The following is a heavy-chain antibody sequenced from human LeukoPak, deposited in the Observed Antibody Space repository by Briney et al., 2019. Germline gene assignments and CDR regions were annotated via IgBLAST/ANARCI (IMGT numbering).Heavy chain of an antibody. J-gene: IGHJ5*02. Sequence: ASVKVSCKASGGTFSSYAISWVRQAPGQGLEWMGGIIPIFGTANYAQKFQGRVTITTDESTSTAYMELSSLRSEDTAVYYCARESYSGSWHQGGWFDPWGQGTLVTVSS. CDR3: ARESYSGSWHQGGWFDP. D-gene: IGHD6-13*01. V-gene: IGHV1-69*05. CDR2: IIPIFGTA. CDR1: GGTFSSYA.